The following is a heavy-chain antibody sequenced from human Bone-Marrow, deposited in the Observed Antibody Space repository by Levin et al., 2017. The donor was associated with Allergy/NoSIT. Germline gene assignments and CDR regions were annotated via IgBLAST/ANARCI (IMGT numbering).Heavy chain of an antibody. CDR2: ISSSSSYI. J-gene: IGHJ6*03. V-gene: IGHV3-21*01. CDR3: AIYGSGSYQYYYYYYMDV. Sequence: GESLKISCAASGFTFSSYSMNWVRQAPGKGLEWVSSISSSSSYIYYADSVKGRFTISRDNAKNSLYLQMNSLRAEDTAVYYCAIYGSGSYQYYYYYYMDVWGKGTTVTVSS. CDR1: GFTFSSYS. D-gene: IGHD3-10*01.